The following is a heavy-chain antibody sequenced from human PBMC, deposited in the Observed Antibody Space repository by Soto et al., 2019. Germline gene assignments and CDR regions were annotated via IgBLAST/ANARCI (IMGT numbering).Heavy chain of an antibody. D-gene: IGHD3-3*01. J-gene: IGHJ6*02. Sequence: LSLTCAVYGGSFSGYYWSWIRQPPGKGLEWIGEINHSGSTNYNPSLKSRVTISVDTSKNQFSLKLSSVTAADTAVYYCARRRVYYDFWGVGPHYYGLDVWGQGTTVTVSS. CDR2: INHSGST. V-gene: IGHV4-34*01. CDR3: ARRRVYYDFWGVGPHYYGLDV. CDR1: GGSFSGYY.